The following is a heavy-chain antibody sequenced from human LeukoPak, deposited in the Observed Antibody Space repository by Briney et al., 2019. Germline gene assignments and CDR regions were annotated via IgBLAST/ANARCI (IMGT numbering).Heavy chain of an antibody. Sequence: SETLSLTCTVSGGSISSYYWSWIRQPPGKGLEWIGYIYYSGSTNYNPSLKSRVTISVDTSKNQFSLKLSSVTAADTAVDYCARSPAGESWFDPWGQGTLVTVSS. CDR1: GGSISSYY. CDR2: IYYSGST. J-gene: IGHJ5*02. CDR3: ARSPAGESWFDP. D-gene: IGHD1-26*01. V-gene: IGHV4-59*08.